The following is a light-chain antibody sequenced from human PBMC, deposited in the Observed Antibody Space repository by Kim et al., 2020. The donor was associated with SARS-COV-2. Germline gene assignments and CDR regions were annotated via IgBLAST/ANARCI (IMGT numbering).Light chain of an antibody. CDR1: QSNSSW. CDR2: KAS. Sequence: DIQMTQSPSTLSASVGDRVTITCRASQSNSSWLAWYQQKPGKAPKLLIYKASSLESGVPSRFSGSGSGTEFTLTSSSLQPDDFATYYCQQYNSYSTFGQGTKVDIK. J-gene: IGKJ1*01. V-gene: IGKV1-5*03. CDR3: QQYNSYST.